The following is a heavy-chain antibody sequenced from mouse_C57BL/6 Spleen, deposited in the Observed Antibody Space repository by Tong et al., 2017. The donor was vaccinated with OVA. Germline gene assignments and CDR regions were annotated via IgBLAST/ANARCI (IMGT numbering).Heavy chain of an antibody. J-gene: IGHJ1*03. D-gene: IGHD1-1*01. CDR2: ISNLAYSI. CDR3: ARQRYYCGSSYWYFDV. V-gene: IGHV5-15*01. CDR1: GFTFSDYG. Sequence: EVQLQESGGGLVQPGGSLKLSCAASGFTFSDYGMAWVRQAPRKGPEWVAFISNLAYSIYYADTVTGRFTISRENAKNNLYVEMRRLRSEDTAMYYCARQRYYCGSSYWYFDVWGTGTTVTVSS.